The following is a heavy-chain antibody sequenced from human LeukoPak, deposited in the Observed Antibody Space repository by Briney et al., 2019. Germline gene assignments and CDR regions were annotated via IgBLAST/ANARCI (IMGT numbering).Heavy chain of an antibody. V-gene: IGHV1-18*04. Sequence: ASVKVSCKASGYTFTGYYLHWVRQAPGQGLEWMGWISAYNGNTNYAQKLQGRVTMTTDTSTSTAYMELRSLRSDDTAVYYCARDWGSLTTIVVVPAADKHFDYWGQGTLVTVSS. CDR2: ISAYNGNT. CDR3: ARDWGSLTTIVVVPAADKHFDY. J-gene: IGHJ4*02. CDR1: GYTFTGYY. D-gene: IGHD2-2*01.